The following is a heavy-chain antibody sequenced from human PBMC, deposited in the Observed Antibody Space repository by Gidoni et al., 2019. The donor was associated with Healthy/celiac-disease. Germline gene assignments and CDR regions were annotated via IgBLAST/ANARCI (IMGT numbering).Heavy chain of an antibody. D-gene: IGHD2-2*01. CDR2: IKQDGSEK. V-gene: IGHV3-7*05. Sequence: VQPVASSGGLGQPGGSLSCSCAASGFTFSGYWMSWVRQAPGKGLKLVATIKQDGSEKYYVDSVKGRFTISRDNAQNSLYLQMNSLRAEDTAVYYCAREREDIVVVPAAIGPWGQGTLVTVSS. CDR1: GFTFSGYW. J-gene: IGHJ5*02. CDR3: AREREDIVVVPAAIGP.